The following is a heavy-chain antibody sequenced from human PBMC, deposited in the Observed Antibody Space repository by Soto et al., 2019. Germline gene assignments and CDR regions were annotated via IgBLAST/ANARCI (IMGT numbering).Heavy chain of an antibody. CDR3: AKDFGRGQLLGFDS. CDR1: GFSIDDYS. Sequence: GGSLRLSCAASGFSIDDYSMHWVRQAPGKGLEWVSLISWNGDRTYYGDSVKGRFTISRDSSNSSLYLQMNSLRIEDSALYYCAKDFGRGQLLGFDSWGHGTLVTVSS. J-gene: IGHJ4*01. V-gene: IGHV3-43*01. CDR2: ISWNGDRT. D-gene: IGHD1-26*01.